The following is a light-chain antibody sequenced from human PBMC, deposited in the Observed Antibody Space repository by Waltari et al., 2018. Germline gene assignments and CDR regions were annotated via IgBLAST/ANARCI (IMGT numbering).Light chain of an antibody. CDR1: QDITNY. V-gene: IGKV1-33*01. CDR2: ATS. Sequence: DVQMTQSPSSLSASIGDRVTITCQASQDITNYLNWYQQKPGKAPNLLIYATSNLESGVPSRFSGSGSGTLFTFTISSLQPEDIATYYCQQYDSLPLTVGPGTTVDV. J-gene: IGKJ3*01. CDR3: QQYDSLPLT.